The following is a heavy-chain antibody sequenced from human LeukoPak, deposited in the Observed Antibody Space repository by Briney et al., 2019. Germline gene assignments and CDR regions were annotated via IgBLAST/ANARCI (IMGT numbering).Heavy chain of an antibody. D-gene: IGHD1-26*01. CDR1: GYTFGSDD. V-gene: IGHV1-8*03. Sequence: ASVKVSCKASGYTFGSDDINWVRQATGQGLEWMGWMNPNSGNTGYAQKFQGRVTITRNTSISTAYMELSSLRSEDTAVYYCARGMSGRQLDFDYWGQGTLVTVSS. CDR2: MNPNSGNT. CDR3: ARGMSGRQLDFDY. J-gene: IGHJ4*02.